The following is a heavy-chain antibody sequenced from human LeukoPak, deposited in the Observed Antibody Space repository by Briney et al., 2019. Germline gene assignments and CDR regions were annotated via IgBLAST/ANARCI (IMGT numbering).Heavy chain of an antibody. CDR2: IYYSGST. CDR1: GGSISSYY. CDR3: ARRRFWLLLHFDY. Sequence: SETLSLTCTVSGGSISSYYWSWIRQPPGKGLEWIGYIYYSGSTNYNPSLKSRVTISVDTSKNQFSLKLSSVTAADTAVYYCARRRFWLLLHFDYWGQGTLVTVSS. J-gene: IGHJ4*02. D-gene: IGHD3-9*01. V-gene: IGHV4-59*12.